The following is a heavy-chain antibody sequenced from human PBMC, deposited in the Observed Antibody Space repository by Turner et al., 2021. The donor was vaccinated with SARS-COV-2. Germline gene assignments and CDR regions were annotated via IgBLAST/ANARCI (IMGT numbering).Heavy chain of an antibody. D-gene: IGHD3-10*01. Sequence: VQLVESGGGLVKPGGSLRLSCAASGFPFRSYSMNWVRQAPEKGLEWVASINSGSSYLYYADSLKGRVTISRDNTKRSLFLQMNSLRVEDTAVYYCTRSRDYYGSGTYYNYDYWGQGTLVTVSS. CDR3: TRSRDYYGSGTYYNYDY. V-gene: IGHV3-21*02. CDR1: GFPFRSYS. CDR2: INSGSSYL. J-gene: IGHJ4*02.